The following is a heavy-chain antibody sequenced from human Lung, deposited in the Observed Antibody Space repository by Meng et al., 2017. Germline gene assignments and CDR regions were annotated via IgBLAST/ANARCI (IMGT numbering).Heavy chain of an antibody. J-gene: IGHJ4*02. CDR2: INHSGST. CDR3: ARGPTTMAHDFDY. D-gene: IGHD4-11*01. V-gene: IGHV4-34*01. CDR1: CGSFSDYY. Sequence: GRGSLKPSVTRSLTFVVSCGSFSDYYWSWIRQPPGKGLEWIGEINHSGSTNYNPSLESRATISVDTSQNNLSLKLSSVTAADSAVYYCARGPTTMAHDFDYWGQGTLVTVSS.